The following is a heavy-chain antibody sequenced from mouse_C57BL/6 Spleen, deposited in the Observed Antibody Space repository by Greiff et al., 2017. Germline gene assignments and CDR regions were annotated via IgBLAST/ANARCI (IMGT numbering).Heavy chain of an antibody. CDR2: IHPNSGST. CDR1: GYTFTSYW. Sequence: VQLQQPGAELVKPGASVKLSCKASGYTFTSYWMHWVKQRPGQGLEWIGMIHPNSGSTNYNEKFKSKATLTVDKSSSTAYMQLSSLTSEDSAVYYCARGGYYGNLYAMDYWGQGTSVTVSS. J-gene: IGHJ4*01. V-gene: IGHV1-64*01. D-gene: IGHD2-1*01. CDR3: ARGGYYGNLYAMDY.